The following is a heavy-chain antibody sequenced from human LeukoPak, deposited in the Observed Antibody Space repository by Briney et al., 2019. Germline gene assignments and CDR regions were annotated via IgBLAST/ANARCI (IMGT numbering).Heavy chain of an antibody. CDR2: IYYSGST. Sequence: SETLSLTCTVSGGSMSGYFWSWIRQPPGKGLEWIGYIYYSGSTNYNPSLKSRVTITVDTSKNQFSLKLSSVTAADTAVYYCARSITSSWYGDFQHWGQGTLVTVSS. CDR1: GGSMSGYF. V-gene: IGHV4-59*01. CDR3: ARSITSSWYGDFQH. D-gene: IGHD6-13*01. J-gene: IGHJ1*01.